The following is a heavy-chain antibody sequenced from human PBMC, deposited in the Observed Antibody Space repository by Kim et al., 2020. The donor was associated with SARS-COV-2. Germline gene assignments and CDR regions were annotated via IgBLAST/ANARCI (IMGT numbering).Heavy chain of an antibody. V-gene: IGHV6-1*01. CDR1: GDSVSSNSAA. D-gene: IGHD6-19*01. J-gene: IGHJ3*02. CDR3: ARDNHGIAVAGPDDAFDI. Sequence: SQTLSLTCAISGDSVSSNSAAWNWIRQSPSRGLEWLGRTYYRSKWYNDYAVSVKSRITINPDTSKNQFSLQLNSVTPEDTAVYYCARDNHGIAVAGPDDAFDIWGQGTMVTVSS. CDR2: TYYRSKWYN.